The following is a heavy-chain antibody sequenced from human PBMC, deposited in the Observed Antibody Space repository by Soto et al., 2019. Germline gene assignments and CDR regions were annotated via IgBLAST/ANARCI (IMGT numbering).Heavy chain of an antibody. CDR1: GGSVSSGHFY. CDR2: IYYSGSN. CDR3: ARSGSGSGWL. Sequence: SETLSLTCTVSGGSVSSGHFYWSWIRPPPGKGLEWIGYIYYSGSNKYNPSLRSRVTISVDTSKNQFSLKLTSVTAAATAVYYCARSGSGSGWLGGQGTLVTVSS. V-gene: IGHV4-61*01. J-gene: IGHJ4*02. D-gene: IGHD6-19*01.